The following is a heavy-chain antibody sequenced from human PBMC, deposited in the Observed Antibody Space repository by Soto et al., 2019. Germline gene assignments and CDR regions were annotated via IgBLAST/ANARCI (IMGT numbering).Heavy chain of an antibody. Sequence: LSLTCTVSGDSIRDSFWSWVRQPPGKGLEWIGLVHHTGNTNYNPSLETRVTMLIDASANHFSLTLTSVTPADATIYYCARGREDHVDHHFGHLFDSWGQGTLVTVSS. CDR3: ARGREDHVDHHFGHLFDS. D-gene: IGHD3-10*01. CDR1: GDSIRDSF. V-gene: IGHV4-59*01. CDR2: VHHTGNT. J-gene: IGHJ4*02.